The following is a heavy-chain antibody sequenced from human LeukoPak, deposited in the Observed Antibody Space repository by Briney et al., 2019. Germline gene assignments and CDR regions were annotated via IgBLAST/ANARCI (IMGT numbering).Heavy chain of an antibody. V-gene: IGHV3-23*01. CDR1: GITFTSYA. CDR2: IAGSGDSS. Sequence: GGSLRLSCAASGITFTSYAMTWVRQAPGKGLEWVSSIAGSGDSSYYADSVKGRFIISRDNSKNTLYLQMNSLRAEDTAVYYCAKVGGSSSWFKPYNWFDPWGQGTLVTVSS. D-gene: IGHD6-13*01. J-gene: IGHJ5*02. CDR3: AKVGGSSSWFKPYNWFDP.